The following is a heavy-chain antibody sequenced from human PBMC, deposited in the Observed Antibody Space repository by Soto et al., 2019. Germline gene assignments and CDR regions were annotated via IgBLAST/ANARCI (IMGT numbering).Heavy chain of an antibody. V-gene: IGHV4-59*11. D-gene: IGHD7-27*01. J-gene: IGHJ4*02. CDR1: GGSISNHY. Sequence: QVQLQESGPGLVKPSETLSLTCSVSGGSISNHYWSWIRQPPGKGLEWIGYIYYNGNTNYNPSLMSRVTMSVDTSRNHSTLKLTTVTAADTAVYYCTRANWYSEYWGQGTLVTVSS. CDR3: TRANWYSEY. CDR2: IYYNGNT.